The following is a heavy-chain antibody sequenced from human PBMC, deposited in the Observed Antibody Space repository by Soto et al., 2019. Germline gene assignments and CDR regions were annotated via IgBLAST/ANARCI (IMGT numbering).Heavy chain of an antibody. CDR1: GYSFTIYW. V-gene: IGHV5-10-1*01. Sequence: PGESLKISCNGSGYSFTIYWISWVRQMPGKGLEWMGRIDPSDSYTNYSPSFQGHVTISADKSISTAYLQWSSLKASDTAMYYCARRRYCSGGSCWGFDYWGQGTLVTVSS. CDR3: ARRRYCSGGSCWGFDY. CDR2: IDPSDSYT. D-gene: IGHD2-15*01. J-gene: IGHJ4*02.